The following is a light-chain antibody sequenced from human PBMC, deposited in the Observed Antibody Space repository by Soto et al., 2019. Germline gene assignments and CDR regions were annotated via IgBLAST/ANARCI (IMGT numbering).Light chain of an antibody. CDR1: GSDVGGYNY. CDR3: SSYAGSNNLV. J-gene: IGLJ2*01. Sequence: LTQPPSASGSPGQSVTISCTGTGSDVGGYNYVSWYQQHPGKAPKLMIYEVSQRPSGVPDRFSGSKSGNTASLTVSGLQAEDEADYYCSSYAGSNNLVFGGGTQLTVL. CDR2: EVS. V-gene: IGLV2-8*01.